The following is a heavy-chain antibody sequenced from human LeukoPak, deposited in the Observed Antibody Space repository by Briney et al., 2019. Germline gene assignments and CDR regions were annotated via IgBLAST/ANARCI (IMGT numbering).Heavy chain of an antibody. J-gene: IGHJ4*02. D-gene: IGHD3-22*01. CDR1: GFTFSSYA. V-gene: IGHV3-23*01. CDR3: AKDQGAYYYGSSEV. CDR2: ISGSGGST. Sequence: GGSLRLSCAASGFTFSSYAMSWVRQAPGKGLEWVSAISGSGGSTYYADSVKGRFTISRDNSKNTLYLQMNSLRAEDTAVYYCAKDQGAYYYGSSEVWGQGTLVTVSS.